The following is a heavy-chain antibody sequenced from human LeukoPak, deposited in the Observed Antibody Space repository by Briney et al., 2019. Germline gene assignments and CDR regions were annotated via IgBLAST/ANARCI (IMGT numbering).Heavy chain of an antibody. V-gene: IGHV4-59*01. CDR1: GGSISSYY. Sequence: SETLSLTCTVSGGSISSYYWSWIRQPPGKGLEWVGYIYYSGSTNYNPSLKSRVTISVDTSKNQFSLKLSSVTAADTAVYYCARGQRGYSYGYWNYWGQGTLVTVSS. J-gene: IGHJ4*02. CDR3: ARGQRGYSYGYWNY. D-gene: IGHD5-18*01. CDR2: IYYSGST.